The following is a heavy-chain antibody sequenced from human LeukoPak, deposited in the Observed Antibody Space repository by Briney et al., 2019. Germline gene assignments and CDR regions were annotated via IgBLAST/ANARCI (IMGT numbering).Heavy chain of an antibody. CDR1: GFTFSSYA. J-gene: IGHJ6*03. CDR2: ISGSGGST. V-gene: IGHV3-23*01. Sequence: GGSLRLSCAASGFTFSSYAMSWVRQAPGKGLEWVSAISGSGGSTYYADSVKGRFTISRDNSKNTLYLQMNSLRAEDTAVYYCAKSGRDIVVVPAAIYYYMDVWGKGTTVTVSS. CDR3: AKSGRDIVVVPAAIYYYMDV. D-gene: IGHD2-2*01.